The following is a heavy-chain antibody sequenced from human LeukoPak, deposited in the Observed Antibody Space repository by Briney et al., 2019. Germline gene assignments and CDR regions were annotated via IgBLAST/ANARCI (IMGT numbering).Heavy chain of an antibody. CDR1: ELTFSNYE. CDR3: ARVGYDFWSGYYPDYYYYYYMDV. Sequence: GGSLRLSCAGSELTFSNYEMNWVRQAPGKGLEWVAVISYDGSNKYYADSVKGRFTISRDNSKNTLYLQMNSLRAEDTAVYYCARVGYDFWSGYYPDYYYYYYMDVWGKGTTVTVSS. J-gene: IGHJ6*03. D-gene: IGHD3-3*01. V-gene: IGHV3-30*04. CDR2: ISYDGSNK.